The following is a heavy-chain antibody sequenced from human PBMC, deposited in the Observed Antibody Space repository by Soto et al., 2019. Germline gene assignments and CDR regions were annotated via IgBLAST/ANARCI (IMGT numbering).Heavy chain of an antibody. CDR1: GFTFSYG. CDR3: AKLVIGYCSGNTCDDY. Sequence: VQLLESGGGLIHPVGSLRLSCAASGFTFSYGIHWLRQAPGKGLEWVAYISYDSSNKFYGDSVKGRFTISRDNSKNTQFLQMNSLRAEDTAVYYCAKLVIGYCSGNTCDDYWGQGTLVAVSS. D-gene: IGHD2-15*01. J-gene: IGHJ4*02. CDR2: ISYDSSNK. V-gene: IGHV3-30*18.